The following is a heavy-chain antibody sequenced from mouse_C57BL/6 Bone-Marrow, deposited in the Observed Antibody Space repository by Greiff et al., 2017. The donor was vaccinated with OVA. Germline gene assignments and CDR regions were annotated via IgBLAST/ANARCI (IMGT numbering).Heavy chain of an antibody. V-gene: IGHV3-5*01. CDR3: ARDTITPYWYFDV. J-gene: IGHJ1*03. Sequence: EVKLQESGPGLVKPSQTVFLTCTVTGISITTGNYRWSWIRQFPGNKLEWIGYIYYSGTITYNPSLTSRTTITRDTPKNQFFLGMNSLTAEDTATYYCARDTITPYWYFDVWGTGTTVTVSA. CDR2: IYYSGTI. D-gene: IGHD1-1*01. CDR1: GISITTGNYR.